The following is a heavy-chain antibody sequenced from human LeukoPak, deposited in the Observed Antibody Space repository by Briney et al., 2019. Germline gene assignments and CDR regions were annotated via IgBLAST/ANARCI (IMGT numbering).Heavy chain of an antibody. CDR3: AREGYYDIWSGYQPSFDY. J-gene: IGHJ4*02. CDR1: GYNFTDYY. D-gene: IGHD3-3*01. CDR2: INPNSGGT. V-gene: IGHV1-2*02. Sequence: ASVKVSCKASGYNFTDYYIHWVRQAPGQGLEWMAWINPNSGGTNFAQKFQGRVTLTRDTSISTAYMELSGLRSDDTAVYYCAREGYYDIWSGYQPSFDYWGQGTLVTVSS.